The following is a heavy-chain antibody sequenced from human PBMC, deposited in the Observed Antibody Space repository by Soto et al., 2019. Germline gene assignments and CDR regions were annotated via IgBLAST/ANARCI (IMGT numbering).Heavy chain of an antibody. CDR2: IYYSGST. CDR1: GGSISSYY. J-gene: IGHJ6*02. Sequence: SDTLSLTCTVSGGSISSYYWSWIRQPPGKGLEWIGYIYYSGSTNYNPSLKSRVTISVDTSKNQFSLKLSSVTAADTAVYYCARDEGSSWSYYYGMDVWGQGTTVTVSS. V-gene: IGHV4-59*01. D-gene: IGHD6-13*01. CDR3: ARDEGSSWSYYYGMDV.